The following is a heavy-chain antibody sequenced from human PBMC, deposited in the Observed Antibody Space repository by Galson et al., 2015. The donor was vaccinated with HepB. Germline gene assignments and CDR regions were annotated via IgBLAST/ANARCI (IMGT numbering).Heavy chain of an antibody. CDR2: ISGSGGNT. CDR1: GFTFTSYG. D-gene: IGHD2-21*02. J-gene: IGHJ3*02. Sequence: SLRLSCAASGFTFTSYGMSWVRQAPGKGLEWVSFISGSGGNTYYANSVKGRFTISRANSKNTLFLQMNSLRVEDTAVYYCAKGGLVVTAIRGQGYVAFDIWCQGTMVTVSA. V-gene: IGHV3-23*01. CDR3: AKGGLVVTAIRGQGYVAFDI.